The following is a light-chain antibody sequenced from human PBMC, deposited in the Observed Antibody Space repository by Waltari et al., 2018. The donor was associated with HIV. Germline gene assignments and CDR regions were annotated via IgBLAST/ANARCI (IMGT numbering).Light chain of an antibody. CDR2: EVS. J-gene: IGLJ1*01. CDR1: TSDVGAYKT. CDR3: SSYTSSSTLV. V-gene: IGLV2-14*01. Sequence: QSALTQPASVSGSPGQSITISCTGTTSDVGAYKTVSWYQQHPGKAPKLMIYEVSNRPSGVSNRFSGSKSGNTASLTISGLHAEDEADYFCSSYTSSSTLVFGSGTKVTVL.